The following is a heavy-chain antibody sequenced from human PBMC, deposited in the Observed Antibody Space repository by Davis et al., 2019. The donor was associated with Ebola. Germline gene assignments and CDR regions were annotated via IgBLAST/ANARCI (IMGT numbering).Heavy chain of an antibody. CDR2: IRSKANSYAT. V-gene: IGHV3-73*01. D-gene: IGHD1-26*01. Sequence: GESLKISCAASGFTFSGPAMHWVRQASGKGLEWVGRIRSKANSYATAYAASVKGRFTISRDDSKNTAYLQMNSLKTEDTAVYYCTRTVGANDYWGQGTLVTVSS. CDR1: GFTFSGPA. J-gene: IGHJ4*02. CDR3: TRTVGANDY.